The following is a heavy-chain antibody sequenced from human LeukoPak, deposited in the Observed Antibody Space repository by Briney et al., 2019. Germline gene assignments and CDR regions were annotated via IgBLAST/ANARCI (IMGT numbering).Heavy chain of an antibody. D-gene: IGHD4-23*01. V-gene: IGHV3-23*01. Sequence: GGSPCPSSALSGFTLSGYVMSCVRGAPGQGLECVSHISGCVDIADYGAAVKGRFTVFRDNSKNTLYLQMNSLTAEDTALYYCAKDRWTTVVRDLDYWGQGTLVTDSS. CDR2: ISGCVDIA. CDR3: AKDRWTTVVRDLDY. CDR1: GFTLSGYV. J-gene: IGHJ4*02.